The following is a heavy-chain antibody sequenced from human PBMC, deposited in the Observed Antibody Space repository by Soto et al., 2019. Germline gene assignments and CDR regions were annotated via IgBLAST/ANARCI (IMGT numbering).Heavy chain of an antibody. J-gene: IGHJ6*03. CDR2: ISAYNGNT. CDR3: AGSIVFREFSFYYYWAL. V-gene: IGHV1-18*01. D-gene: IGHD2-21*01. Sequence: QVPLVQSGAEVKKPGASVKVSCKASGYTFTSYGISWVRQAPGQGLEWMGWISAYNGNTNYAQKLQGRVTMTTDTPKNTPYMDVGSSSSDHTARYYWAGSIVFREFSFYYYWALWGKGPTYPVS. CDR1: GYTFTSYG.